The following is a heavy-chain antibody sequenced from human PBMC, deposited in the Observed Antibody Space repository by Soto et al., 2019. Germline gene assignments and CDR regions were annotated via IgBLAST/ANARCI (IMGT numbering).Heavy chain of an antibody. J-gene: IGHJ5*02. CDR1: GYTFTSYG. Sequence: QVQLVQSGAEVKKPGASVKVSCKASGYTFTSYGISWVRQAPGQGLEWMGWISAYNGNTNYAQKLQGRVTMTTDTSPSTAYMERRSLRSDDTAVYYCARTGIAAAGTYLYNWFDPWGQGTLVTVSS. CDR2: ISAYNGNT. CDR3: ARTGIAAAGTYLYNWFDP. V-gene: IGHV1-18*01. D-gene: IGHD6-13*01.